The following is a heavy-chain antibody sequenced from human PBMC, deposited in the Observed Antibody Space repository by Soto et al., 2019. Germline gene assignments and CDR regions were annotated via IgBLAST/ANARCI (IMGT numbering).Heavy chain of an antibody. Sequence: QVQLVQSGAEVKKPGSSVKVSCKASGGTFSSYTISWVRQAPGQGLEWMGRIIPILGIANYAQKFQSRVTITADKSTSTAYMELSSLRSEDTAVYYCASKGYCSGGSCYVSLDYWGQGTLVTVSS. CDR1: GGTFSSYT. D-gene: IGHD2-15*01. CDR2: IIPILGIA. J-gene: IGHJ4*02. V-gene: IGHV1-69*02. CDR3: ASKGYCSGGSCYVSLDY.